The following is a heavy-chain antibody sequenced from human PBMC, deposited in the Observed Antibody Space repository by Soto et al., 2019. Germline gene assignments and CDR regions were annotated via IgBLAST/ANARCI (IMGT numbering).Heavy chain of an antibody. Sequence: EAQLVESGGGLVQPGRSLRLSCAASGFTFDDFAMHWVRQAPGKGLEWVSGINWNSGDINYADSVKGRFTISRDNAKNSLYLQMNSLRAEDTALYYCAKDYAGYYYYIDVWGKGTTVTVSS. CDR2: INWNSGDI. CDR1: GFTFDDFA. V-gene: IGHV3-9*01. CDR3: AKDYAGYYYYIDV. J-gene: IGHJ6*03.